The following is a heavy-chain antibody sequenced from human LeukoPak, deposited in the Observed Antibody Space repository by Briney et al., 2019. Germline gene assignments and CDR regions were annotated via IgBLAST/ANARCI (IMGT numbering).Heavy chain of an antibody. CDR1: GFTFSNAW. D-gene: IGHD5-18*01. Sequence: GGSLRLSCAASGFTFSNAWMSWVRQAPGKGLEWVGRIKSKTDGGTTDYAAPVKGRFTISRDDSKNTLYLQMNSLRAEDTAVYYCARAATGDTYGYYYWGQGTLVTVSS. CDR2: IKSKTDGGTT. CDR3: ARAATGDTYGYYY. J-gene: IGHJ4*02. V-gene: IGHV3-15*01.